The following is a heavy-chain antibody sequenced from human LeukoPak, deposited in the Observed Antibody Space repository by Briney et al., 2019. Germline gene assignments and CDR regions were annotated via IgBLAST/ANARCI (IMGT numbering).Heavy chain of an antibody. CDR2: IYYSGST. Sequence: PSETLSLTCTVSGGSISSSSYYWGWIRQPPGKGLEWIGSIYYSGSTYYNPSLKSRVTISVDKSKNQFSLKLNSVTAADTAVYYCARVLGTYFDYWGQGTLVTVSS. V-gene: IGHV4-39*07. J-gene: IGHJ4*02. CDR3: ARVLGTYFDY. CDR1: GGSISSSSYY. D-gene: IGHD7-27*01.